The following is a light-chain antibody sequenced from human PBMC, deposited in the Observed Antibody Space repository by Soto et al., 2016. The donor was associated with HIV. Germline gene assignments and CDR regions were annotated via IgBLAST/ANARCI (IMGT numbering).Light chain of an antibody. CDR2: AAS. CDR1: QDISTY. V-gene: IGKV1-8*01. J-gene: IGKJ4*01. CDR3: QQYYSNVALS. Sequence: AIRMTQSPSSFSASTGDRVTITCRASQDISTYLAWHQQKPGQAPNLLISAASTLQSGVPSRFSGSGSGTDFTLTITCLQSEDFATYYCQQYYSNVALSFGGGTKVEIK.